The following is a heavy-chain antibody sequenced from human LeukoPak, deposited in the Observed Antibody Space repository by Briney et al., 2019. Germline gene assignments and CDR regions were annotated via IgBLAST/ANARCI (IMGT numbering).Heavy chain of an antibody. D-gene: IGHD2-15*01. V-gene: IGHV1-69*06. CDR2: IIPLFNTP. CDR1: GGTFSSYS. J-gene: IGHJ4*02. CDR3: AKSYCSGGSCYSSIDY. Sequence: SVKVSCKDSGGTFSSYSINWVRQAPRQGLEWMGGIIPLFNTPNYAQKFQGRVSITADTSTNTTYMELSSLRSEDTAVYYCAKSYCSGGSCYSSIDYWGQGTLVTVSS.